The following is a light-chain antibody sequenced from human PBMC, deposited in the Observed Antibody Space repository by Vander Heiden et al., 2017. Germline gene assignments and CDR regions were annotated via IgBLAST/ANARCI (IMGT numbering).Light chain of an antibody. J-gene: IGKJ1*01. Sequence: EIEMTQSPLSLPVTAGEPASISCRSSQSLLHSNDYSYLDWYLQKPGQAPQLLIYLGSSRASGVPDRFSGSGSDTDFTLKIGRVEAEDVGVYYCMQALQTPWTFGQGTKVDIK. V-gene: IGKV2-28*01. CDR3: MQALQTPWT. CDR2: LGS. CDR1: QSLLHSNDYSY.